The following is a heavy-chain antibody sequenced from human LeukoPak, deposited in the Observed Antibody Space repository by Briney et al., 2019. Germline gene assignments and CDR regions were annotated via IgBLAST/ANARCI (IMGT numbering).Heavy chain of an antibody. CDR1: GGSISSSSYY. D-gene: IGHD6-19*01. Sequence: PSETLSLTCTVSGGSISSSSYYWGWIRQPPGKGLEWLGSIYYSGSTYYNPSLKSRVTISVDTSKNQFSLKLSSVAAADTAVYYCARLPFGSGWYNAFDIWGQGTMVTVSS. CDR2: IYYSGST. J-gene: IGHJ3*02. V-gene: IGHV4-39*01. CDR3: ARLPFGSGWYNAFDI.